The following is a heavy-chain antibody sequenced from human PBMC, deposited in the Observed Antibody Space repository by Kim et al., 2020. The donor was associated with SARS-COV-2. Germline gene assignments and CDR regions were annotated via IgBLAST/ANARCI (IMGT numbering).Heavy chain of an antibody. V-gene: IGHV1-69*01. Sequence: SVKVSCKASGGTFSSYAISWVRQAPGQGLEWMGGIIPIFGTANYAQKFQGRVTITADESTSTAYMELSSLRSEDTAVYYCARGRAGTPSGQFDYWGQGTLVTVSS. J-gene: IGHJ4*02. CDR2: IIPIFGTA. CDR1: GGTFSSYA. CDR3: ARGRAGTPSGQFDY. D-gene: IGHD6-19*01.